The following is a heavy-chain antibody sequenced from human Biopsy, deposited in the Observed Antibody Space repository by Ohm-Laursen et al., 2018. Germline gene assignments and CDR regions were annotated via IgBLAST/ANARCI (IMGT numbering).Heavy chain of an antibody. Sequence: SQTLSLTCTVSGGFISSSSYYWGWIRQPPGKGLEWIGSISYTGSTHDNPSLTSRVTISVDTSKNQFSLKLYSLTAADTAVYCCARHGVYGDLRMDYWGQGTLVTVSS. V-gene: IGHV4-39*01. CDR2: ISYTGST. CDR3: ARHGVYGDLRMDY. J-gene: IGHJ4*02. CDR1: GGFISSSSYY. D-gene: IGHD4-17*01.